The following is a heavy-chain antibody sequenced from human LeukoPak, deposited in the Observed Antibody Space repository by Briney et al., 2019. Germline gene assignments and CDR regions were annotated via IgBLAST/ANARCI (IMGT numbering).Heavy chain of an antibody. CDR1: GGSISGSNYY. CDR3: ARHSSAARPNFDY. D-gene: IGHD6-6*01. CDR2: IYYSGTT. V-gene: IGHV4-39*01. Sequence: SETLSLTCTVSGGSISGSNYYWGWIRQPPGKGLEWIGSIYYSGTTYYNPSLESRVTISVDTSKNQSSLEVTSMTAADTAVYYCARHSSAARPNFDYWGQGTLVTVSS. J-gene: IGHJ4*02.